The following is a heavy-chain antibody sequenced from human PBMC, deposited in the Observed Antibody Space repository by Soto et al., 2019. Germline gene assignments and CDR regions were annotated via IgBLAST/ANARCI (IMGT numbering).Heavy chain of an antibody. Sequence: QVQLQQWGAGLLKPSETLSLTCAVYGGSFSGYYWSWIRQPPGKGLEWIGEINHSGSTNYNPSLKSRVTISVDTSKNQFSLKLSSVTAADTAVYYCARGGWLQLRVVRYFDYWGQGTLVTVSS. J-gene: IGHJ4*02. V-gene: IGHV4-34*01. D-gene: IGHD5-12*01. CDR2: INHSGST. CDR1: GGSFSGYY. CDR3: ARGGWLQLRVVRYFDY.